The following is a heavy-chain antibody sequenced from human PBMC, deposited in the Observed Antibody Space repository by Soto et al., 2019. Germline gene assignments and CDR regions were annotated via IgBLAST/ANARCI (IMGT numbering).Heavy chain of an antibody. CDR2: IYYSGST. CDR1: GGSVSSGSYY. CDR3: ASSREDDSSGHTTNY. Sequence: SETLSLTCTVSGGSVSSGSYYWSWIRQPPGKGLEWIGYIYYSGSTNYNPSLKSRVTISVDTSKNQFSLKLSSVTAADTAVYYCASSREDDSSGHTTNYWGQGTLVTVSS. D-gene: IGHD3-22*01. J-gene: IGHJ4*02. V-gene: IGHV4-61*01.